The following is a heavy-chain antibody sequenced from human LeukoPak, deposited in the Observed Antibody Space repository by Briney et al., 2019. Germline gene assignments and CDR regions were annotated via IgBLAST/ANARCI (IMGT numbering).Heavy chain of an antibody. J-gene: IGHJ4*02. CDR3: AKSPIGGYDFWSD. D-gene: IGHD3-3*01. CDR2: IYYSGST. CDR1: GGSISSYY. Sequence: SETLSLTCTVSGGSISSYYWSWIRQPPGKGLEWIGYIYYSGSTNYNPSLKSRVTISVDTSKNQFSLKLSSVTAADTAVYYCAKSPIGGYDFWSDWGQGTLVTVSS. V-gene: IGHV4-59*01.